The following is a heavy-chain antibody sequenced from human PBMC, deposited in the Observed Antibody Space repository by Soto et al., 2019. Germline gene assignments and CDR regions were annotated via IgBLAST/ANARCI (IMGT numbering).Heavy chain of an antibody. CDR1: GFTFSSYD. CDR3: ARVDRQWFGELGGMDV. V-gene: IGHV3-13*01. J-gene: IGHJ6*02. Sequence: GSLRLSCAASGFTFSSYDMHWVRQATGKGLEWVSAIGTAGDTYYPGSVKGRFTISRENAKNSLYLQMNSLRAGDTAVYYCARVDRQWFGELGGMDVWGQGTTVTAP. CDR2: IGTAGDT. D-gene: IGHD3-10*01.